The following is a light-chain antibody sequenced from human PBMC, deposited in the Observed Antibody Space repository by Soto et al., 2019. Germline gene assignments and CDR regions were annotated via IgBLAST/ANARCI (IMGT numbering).Light chain of an antibody. Sequence: DIQMTQSPSTLSASVGDRVTITCRASQSISSWLAWYQQKPGKAPKLLIYKASSLESGVPSRFSGSGSGTEFNLTISSLHPDDFATYCCQQYNRYPWTCCQGNKVEIK. CDR3: QQYNRYPWT. CDR1: QSISSW. V-gene: IGKV1-5*03. J-gene: IGKJ1*01. CDR2: KAS.